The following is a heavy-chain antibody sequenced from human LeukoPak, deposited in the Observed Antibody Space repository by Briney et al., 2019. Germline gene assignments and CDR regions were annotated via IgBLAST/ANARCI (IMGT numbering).Heavy chain of an antibody. J-gene: IGHJ4*02. CDR3: ARHRYYYDSSGYQYFDY. CDR1: GYSFTSYW. Sequence: HGESLKISCKGSGYSFTSYWIGWVRQMPGKGLEWMGIIYPGDSDTRYSPSFQGQVTISADKSVSTAYLQWSSLKASDTAMYYCARHRYYYDSSGYQYFDYWGQGTLVTVSS. V-gene: IGHV5-51*01. CDR2: IYPGDSDT. D-gene: IGHD3-22*01.